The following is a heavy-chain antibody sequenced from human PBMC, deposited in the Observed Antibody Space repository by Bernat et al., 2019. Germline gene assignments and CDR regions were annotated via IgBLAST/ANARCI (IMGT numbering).Heavy chain of an antibody. Sequence: EVQLVESGGGLVQPGGSLRLSCAASGFTFSSYALNWVRQAPGKGLEWVSVINSDESGTSYADSVKGRFAISRDNAKNTLYLQMNSLRAEDTAVYYCARGGIAARIDYWGQGTLVTVSS. V-gene: IGHV3-74*02. J-gene: IGHJ4*02. CDR1: GFTFSSYA. D-gene: IGHD6-6*01. CDR2: INSDESGT. CDR3: ARGGIAARIDY.